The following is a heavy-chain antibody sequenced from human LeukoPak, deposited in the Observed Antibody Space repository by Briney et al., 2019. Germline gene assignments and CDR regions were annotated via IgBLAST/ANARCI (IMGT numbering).Heavy chain of an antibody. V-gene: IGHV4-34*01. D-gene: IGHD3-9*01. CDR3: ARPIYDILTGYEYYFDY. J-gene: IGHJ4*02. CDR1: GGSFSGYY. CDR2: INHSGST. Sequence: SETLSLTCAVYGGSFSGYYWSWIRQPPGKGLEWIGEINHSGSTNYNPSLKSRVTISVDTSKNQFSLKLSSVTAADTAVYYCARPIYDILTGYEYYFDYWGQGTLVTVSS.